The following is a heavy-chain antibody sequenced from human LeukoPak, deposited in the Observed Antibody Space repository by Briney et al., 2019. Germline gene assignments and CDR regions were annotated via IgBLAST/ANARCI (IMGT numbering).Heavy chain of an antibody. CDR1: GFSFSNYA. V-gene: IGHV3-23*01. D-gene: IGHD1-1*01. Sequence: GGSLRLSCAASGFSFSNYAMSWVRQAPARGPEWVSSITGGGETFYADSVKGRFTLSRDDSRNTVYLRLNNLRVEDTAIYYCAKANWVSNADAVWWGQGTQVTVSS. CDR3: AKANWVSNADAVW. J-gene: IGHJ4*02. CDR2: ITGGGET.